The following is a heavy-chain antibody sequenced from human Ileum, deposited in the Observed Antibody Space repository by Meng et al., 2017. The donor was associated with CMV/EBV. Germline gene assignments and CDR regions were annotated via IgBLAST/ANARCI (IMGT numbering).Heavy chain of an antibody. D-gene: IGHD6-13*01. V-gene: IGHV3-74*01. J-gene: IGHJ4*01. Sequence: EGSLVESGGSLVQPGGALRLSCAVSGFTFTDYWMQWGRQAPGKGRVWVSRIDIDGSITTFSDSVKGRFTISRDNAKNTLYLEMNSLRAEDTAVYYCARDADGPGSLIDYWGRGTLVTVSS. CDR3: ARDADGPGSLIDY. CDR1: GFTFTDYW. CDR2: IDIDGSIT.